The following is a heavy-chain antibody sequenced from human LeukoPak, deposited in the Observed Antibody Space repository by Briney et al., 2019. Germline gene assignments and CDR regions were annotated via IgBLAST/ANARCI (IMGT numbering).Heavy chain of an antibody. J-gene: IGHJ4*02. Sequence: VASVKVSCKASGYTFTSYGISWVRQAPGQGLEWMGWINPNSGGTKYAQKLQGRVTLTRDTSISTAYMELTRLGSDDTAVYYCARDPGYSTDYWGQGTLVTVSS. CDR1: GYTFTSYG. V-gene: IGHV1-2*02. D-gene: IGHD6-13*01. CDR3: ARDPGYSTDY. CDR2: INPNSGGT.